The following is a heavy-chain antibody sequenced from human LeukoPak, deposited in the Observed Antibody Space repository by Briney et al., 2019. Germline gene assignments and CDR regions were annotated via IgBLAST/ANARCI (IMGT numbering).Heavy chain of an antibody. Sequence: GGSLRLSCAASGFSFSTYSMNWVRQAPGKGLEWVSYITSSSSNIYYADSVKGRFTVSRDNAKNSLYLQMNSLRDEDTAVYYCARINMVRGVISPPDHWGQGTLVTVSS. V-gene: IGHV3-48*02. CDR1: GFSFSTYS. D-gene: IGHD3-10*01. J-gene: IGHJ4*02. CDR2: ITSSSSNI. CDR3: ARINMVRGVISPPDH.